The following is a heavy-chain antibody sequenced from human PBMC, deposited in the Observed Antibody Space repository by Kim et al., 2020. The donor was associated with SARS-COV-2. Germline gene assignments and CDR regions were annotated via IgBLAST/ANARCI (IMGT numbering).Heavy chain of an antibody. J-gene: IGHJ6*02. D-gene: IGHD3-3*01. CDR3: ARDKIYDFWSGYSKYYYYGMDV. V-gene: IGHV3-21*01. CDR1: GFTFSSYS. CDR2: ISSSSSYI. Sequence: GGSLRLSCAASGFTFSSYSMNWVRQAPGKGLEWVSSISSSSSYIYYADSVKGRFTISRDNAKNSLYLQMNSLRAEDTAVYYCARDKIYDFWSGYSKYYYYGMDVWGQGTTVTVSS.